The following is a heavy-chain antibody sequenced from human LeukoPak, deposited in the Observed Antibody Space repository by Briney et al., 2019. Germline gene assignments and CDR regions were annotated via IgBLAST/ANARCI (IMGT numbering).Heavy chain of an antibody. CDR1: GFTFSSYS. CDR2: ISSSSSTI. D-gene: IGHD3-10*01. V-gene: IGHV3-48*04. CDR3: ARGSSITMVRGVMGY. J-gene: IGHJ4*02. Sequence: GGSLRLSCAASGFTFSSYSMNWVRQAPGKGLEWVSYISSSSSTIYYADSVKGRFTISRDNAKNSLYLQMNSLRAEDTAVYYCARGSSITMVRGVMGYWGQGTLVTVSS.